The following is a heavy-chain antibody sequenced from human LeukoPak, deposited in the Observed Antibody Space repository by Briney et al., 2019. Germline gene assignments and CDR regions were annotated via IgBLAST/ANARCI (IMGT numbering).Heavy chain of an antibody. V-gene: IGHV1-69*13. CDR2: IIPIFGTA. CDR3: ARGAVRYYDFWSGYSDNWFDP. Sequence: SVKVSCKASGGTFISYAISWVRQAPGQGLEWMGGIIPIFGTANYAQKFQGRVTITADESTSTAYMELSSLRSEDTAFYYCARGAVRYYDFWSGYSDNWFDPWGQGTLVTVSS. J-gene: IGHJ5*02. D-gene: IGHD3-3*01. CDR1: GGTFISYA.